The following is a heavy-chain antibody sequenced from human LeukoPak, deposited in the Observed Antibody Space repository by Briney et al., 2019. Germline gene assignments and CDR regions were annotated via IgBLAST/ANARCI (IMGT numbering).Heavy chain of an antibody. V-gene: IGHV4-4*02. CDR1: GFTFSNYW. Sequence: GSLRLSCEASGFTFSNYWMSWVRQPPGKGLEWIGEIYHSGSTNYNPSLKSRVTISVDKSKNQFSLKLSSVTAADTAVYYCARDSSGIDYWGQGTLVTVSS. CDR2: IYHSGST. CDR3: ARDSSGIDY. J-gene: IGHJ4*02.